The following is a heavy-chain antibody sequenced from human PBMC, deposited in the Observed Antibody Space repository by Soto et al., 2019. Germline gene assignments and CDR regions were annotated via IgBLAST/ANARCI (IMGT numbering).Heavy chain of an antibody. Sequence: EVQLGESGGGLVQPGGSLRLSCAASGFTLRAYWMSWVLQAPGKGLEWVANIKQDGSEIYYVDSVEGRFTISRDNAKNSLFLQMNSLRAEDTAVYYCLIPTSAFDIWGQGTLVNVSS. CDR2: IKQDGSEI. V-gene: IGHV3-7*01. D-gene: IGHD2-2*02. CDR1: GFTLRAYW. CDR3: LIPTSAFDI. J-gene: IGHJ3*02.